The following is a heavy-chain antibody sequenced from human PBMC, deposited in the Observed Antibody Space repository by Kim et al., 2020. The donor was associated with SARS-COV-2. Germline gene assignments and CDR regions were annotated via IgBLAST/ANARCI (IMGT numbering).Heavy chain of an antibody. D-gene: IGHD5-12*01. J-gene: IGHJ1*01. CDR2: IYYSGST. V-gene: IGHV4-59*08. CDR3: ARHSGYPNDVLHH. Sequence: SETLSLTCTVSAGSISGYYWSWIRQPPGKGLEWIGYIYYSGSTNYNPSLKSRVTISVDTSKNQFSLKLSSVTAADTAVYYCARHSGYPNDVLHHWGQGTLVTVSS. CDR1: AGSISGYY.